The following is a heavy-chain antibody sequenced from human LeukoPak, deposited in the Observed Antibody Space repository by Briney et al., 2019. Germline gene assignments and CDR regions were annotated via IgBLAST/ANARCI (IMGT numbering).Heavy chain of an antibody. CDR2: IKSKTDGGTT. Sequence: GGSLRLSCAASGFTFINAWMSWVRQAPGRGLEWVGRIKSKTDGGTTDYGAPVKGRFTISRDNSKNTLYLQMNSLRAEDTAVYYCAKLSDCSSTSCRPFYYYYMDVWGKGTTVTVSS. CDR1: GFTFINAW. V-gene: IGHV3-15*01. J-gene: IGHJ6*03. CDR3: AKLSDCSSTSCRPFYYYYMDV. D-gene: IGHD2-2*01.